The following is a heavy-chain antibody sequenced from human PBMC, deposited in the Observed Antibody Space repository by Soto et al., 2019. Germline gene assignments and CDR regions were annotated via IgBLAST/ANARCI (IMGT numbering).Heavy chain of an antibody. CDR1: GYTFTSYC. CDR3: AKPGDSSGYYYYYYGMDV. CDR2: ISAYNGNT. D-gene: IGHD3-22*01. Sequence: GASMKVSCKASGYTFTSYCISWVRQAPGQGVEWMGWISAYNGNTNYAQKLQGRVTMTTDTSTSTAYMELRSLRSDDTAVYYCAKPGDSSGYYYYYYGMDVWGQGTTVTVSS. J-gene: IGHJ6*02. V-gene: IGHV1-18*01.